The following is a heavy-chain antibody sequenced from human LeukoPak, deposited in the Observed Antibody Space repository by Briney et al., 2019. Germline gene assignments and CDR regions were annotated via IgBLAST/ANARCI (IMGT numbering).Heavy chain of an antibody. V-gene: IGHV1-58*02. Sequence: SVKVSCKASGFTFTSSAMQWVRQPRGQRLEWIGWIVVGSGNTNCAQKFQERVTITRDMSTSTVYMELSSLRSEDTAVYYCAAREMAVSYYFDYWGHGTLVTVSS. CDR2: IVVGSGNT. CDR1: GFTFTSSA. CDR3: AAREMAVSYYFDY. J-gene: IGHJ4*01. D-gene: IGHD5-24*01.